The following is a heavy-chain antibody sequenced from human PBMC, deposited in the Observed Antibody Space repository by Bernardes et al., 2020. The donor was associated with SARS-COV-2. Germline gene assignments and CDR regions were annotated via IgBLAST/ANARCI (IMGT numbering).Heavy chain of an antibody. CDR3: ARLYCSSTTCYRGADY. CDR1: GYIFSSYW. CDR2: IHPSDSDT. Sequence: GEPLKSSCNGSGYIFSSYWIAWVRQMPGKGLEWMGIIHPSDSDTKYSPSLQGQVTMSADTSTSTAYLQWNSLKASDTAIYYCARLYCSSTTCYRGADYWGQGTLVTVAS. V-gene: IGHV5-51*01. J-gene: IGHJ4*02. D-gene: IGHD2-2*01.